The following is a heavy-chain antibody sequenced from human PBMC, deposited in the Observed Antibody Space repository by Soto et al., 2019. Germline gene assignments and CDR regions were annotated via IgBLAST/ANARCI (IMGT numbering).Heavy chain of an antibody. J-gene: IGHJ6*02. Sequence: ESGGGVVKPGRSLRLSCAASGFTIRNYAIHWVRQAPGKGLEWVAVISYDGSNKYHADPVKGRFTISRDNSKNTLYLQMNSLRVEDTAVYYCAKDLVVAVPANITYSDGMDVCGQGTTVTVSS. CDR3: AKDLVVAVPANITYSDGMDV. CDR2: ISYDGSNK. D-gene: IGHD2-2*01. CDR1: GFTIRNYA. V-gene: IGHV3-30*18.